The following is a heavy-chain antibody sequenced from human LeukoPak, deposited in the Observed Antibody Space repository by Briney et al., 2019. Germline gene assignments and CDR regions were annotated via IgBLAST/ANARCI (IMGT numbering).Heavy chain of an antibody. V-gene: IGHV1-2*02. Sequence: GASVKVSCKASGYTFTGYFMHWVRQAPGQGLEWMGWINPNTGTTNSAQKFQGRVTMTRDTSMSTAYMELSRLRSDDTAVYYCARVVRQYCNYGSCYSLEYWGQGTLVTVSS. D-gene: IGHD2-15*01. CDR2: INPNTGTT. J-gene: IGHJ4*02. CDR3: ARVVRQYCNYGSCYSLEY. CDR1: GYTFTGYF.